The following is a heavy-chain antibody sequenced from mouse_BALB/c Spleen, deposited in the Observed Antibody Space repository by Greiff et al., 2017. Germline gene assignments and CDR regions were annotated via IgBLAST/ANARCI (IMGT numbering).Heavy chain of an antibody. V-gene: IGHV5-9-4*01. Sequence: EVKLMESGGGLVKPGGSLKLSCAASGFTFSSYAMSWVRQSPETRLEWVAEISSGGSYTYYPDTVTGRFTISRDNAKNTLYLEMSSLRSEDTAMYYCARGFAYWGQGTLVTVSA. J-gene: IGHJ3*01. CDR2: ISSGGSYT. CDR3: ARGFAY. CDR1: GFTFSSYA.